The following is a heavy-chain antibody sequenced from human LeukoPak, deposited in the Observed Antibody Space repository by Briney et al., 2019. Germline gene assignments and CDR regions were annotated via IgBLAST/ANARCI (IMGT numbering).Heavy chain of an antibody. CDR3: ARDPGYYYDSSGFDY. Sequence: GGSLRLSCAASGFTFSSYSMNWVRQAPGKGLEWVSSISSSSSYIYYADSVKGRFTISRDNAKKSLYLQMKSLRAEDTAVYFCARDPGYYYDSSGFDYWGQGTLATVSS. CDR1: GFTFSSYS. CDR2: ISSSSSYI. D-gene: IGHD3-22*01. J-gene: IGHJ4*02. V-gene: IGHV3-21*01.